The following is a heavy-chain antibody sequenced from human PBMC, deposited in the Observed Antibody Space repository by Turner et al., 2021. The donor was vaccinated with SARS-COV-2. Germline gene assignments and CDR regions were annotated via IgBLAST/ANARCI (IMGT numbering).Heavy chain of an antibody. CDR1: GGSFSGYY. CDR2: INHSGST. J-gene: IGHJ4*02. CDR3: ARGGGYSYVALDY. V-gene: IGHV4-34*01. Sequence: QVQLQQWGAGLLKPSETLSLTCAVYGGSFSGYYWSWIRQPPGKGLEWIGEINHSGSTNYNPSLKSRVTISVDTSKNQFSLKLSSVTAADTALYYCARGGGYSYVALDYWGQGTLVTVSS. D-gene: IGHD5-18*01.